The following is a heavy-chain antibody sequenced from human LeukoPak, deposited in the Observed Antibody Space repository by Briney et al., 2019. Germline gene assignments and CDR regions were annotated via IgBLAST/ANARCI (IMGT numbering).Heavy chain of an antibody. D-gene: IGHD1-26*01. J-gene: IGHJ5*02. Sequence: PSETLSLTCTVSGGSISSSSYYWGWIRQPPGKGLEWIGSIYYSGSTYYNPSLKSRVTISVDTSKNQSSLKLSSVTAADTAVYYCARGEGATNWFDPWGQGTLVTVSS. V-gene: IGHV4-39*01. CDR2: IYYSGST. CDR1: GGSISSSSYY. CDR3: ARGEGATNWFDP.